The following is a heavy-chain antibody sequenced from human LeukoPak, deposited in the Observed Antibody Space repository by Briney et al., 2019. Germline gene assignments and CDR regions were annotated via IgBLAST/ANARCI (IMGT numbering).Heavy chain of an antibody. Sequence: SVKVSCKASGGTFSSYAISWVRQAPGQGLEWMGGIIPILGIANYAQKFQGRVTITADKSTSTAYMELSSLRSEDTAVYYCARVSSPGPYYYDSSGLDAFDIWGQGTMVTVSS. CDR3: ARVSSPGPYYYDSSGLDAFDI. CDR1: GGTFSSYA. D-gene: IGHD3-22*01. V-gene: IGHV1-69*10. J-gene: IGHJ3*02. CDR2: IIPILGIA.